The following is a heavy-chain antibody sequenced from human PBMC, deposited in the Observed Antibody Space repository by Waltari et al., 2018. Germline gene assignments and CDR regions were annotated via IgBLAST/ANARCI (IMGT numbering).Heavy chain of an antibody. Sequence: QVQLVESGGGVVQPGRSLRLSCAASGFTFRSYAMHWVRQAPGKGLEWGAVMSDDGSNQYYGDSVMGRFTISRDNSKNTLYLKINSLRAEDMAVYYCAKSGISVGYFDYWGRGTLVTVSS. CDR2: MSDDGSNQ. D-gene: IGHD6-19*01. CDR3: AKSGISVGYFDY. J-gene: IGHJ4*02. CDR1: GFTFRSYA. V-gene: IGHV3-30*18.